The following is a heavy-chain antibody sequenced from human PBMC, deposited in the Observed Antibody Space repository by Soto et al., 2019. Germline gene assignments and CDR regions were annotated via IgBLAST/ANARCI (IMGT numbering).Heavy chain of an antibody. J-gene: IGHJ6*03. D-gene: IGHD6-13*01. V-gene: IGHV1-8*01. CDR1: GYTFTSYD. CDR2: MNPNSGNT. CDR3: ARSGGEINYSSSWYTYYYYMDV. Sequence: ASVKVSCKASGYTFTSYDINWVRQATGQGLEWMGWMNPNSGNTGYAQKFQGRVTMTRNTSISTAYMELSSLRSEDTAVYYCARSGGEINYSSSWYTYYYYMDVWGKGTTVTVSS.